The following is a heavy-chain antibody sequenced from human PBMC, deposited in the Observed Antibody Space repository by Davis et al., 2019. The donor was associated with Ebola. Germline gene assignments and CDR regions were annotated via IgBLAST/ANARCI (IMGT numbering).Heavy chain of an antibody. Sequence: GGSLRLSCAASGFTFSNAWMSWVRQAPGKGLEWVGRIKSKTDGGTTDYAAPVKGRFTISRDDSKNTLYLQMNSLKTEDTAVYYCTAHYDFWSGYHYYYYYGMDVWGQGTTVTVSS. J-gene: IGHJ6*02. CDR2: IKSKTDGGTT. V-gene: IGHV3-15*01. CDR1: GFTFSNAW. D-gene: IGHD3-3*01. CDR3: TAHYDFWSGYHYYYYYGMDV.